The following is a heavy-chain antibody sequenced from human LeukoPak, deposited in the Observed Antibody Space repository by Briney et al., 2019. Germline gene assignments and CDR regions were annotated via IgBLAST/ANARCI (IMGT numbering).Heavy chain of an antibody. CDR1: GFTFSSYE. CDR3: ARWAAAVDY. J-gene: IGHJ4*02. V-gene: IGHV3-48*03. Sequence: GGSLRLSCAASGFTFSSYEMNWVRQAPGKGLEWVSYITSSGSTIYYADSVKGRFTISRDNAKNSMYLQMNSLRAEDTAVYYCARWAAAVDYWGQGTLVTVSS. D-gene: IGHD6-13*01. CDR2: ITSSGSTI.